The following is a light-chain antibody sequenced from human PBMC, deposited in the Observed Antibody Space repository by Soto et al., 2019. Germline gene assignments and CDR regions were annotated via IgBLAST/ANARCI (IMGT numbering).Light chain of an antibody. CDR3: QQYGDSPRT. V-gene: IGKV3-20*01. J-gene: IGKJ1*01. Sequence: IEWTQCPGTLSLSPGERATPSGRASRSLSSAYLAWYQQKPGQAPRLLFYDASRRATGTPDRFSVSGSGTDFTLTISRLEPEDFAVYYCQQYGDSPRTFGQGTKVDI. CDR1: RSLSSAY. CDR2: DAS.